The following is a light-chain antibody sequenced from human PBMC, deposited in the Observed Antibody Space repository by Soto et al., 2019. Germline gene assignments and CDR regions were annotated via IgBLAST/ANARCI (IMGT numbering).Light chain of an antibody. CDR2: AAS. V-gene: IGKV1-8*01. Sequence: AIRMTQSPSSLSAATGDRVTITCRARQGISSYLAWYQQKPGKAPKLLIYAASTLQSGVPSRFSGSGSGTDVPLTISCLQSEDFATYYCQQYYSYPYTFGQGTKLDIK. CDR1: QGISSY. J-gene: IGKJ2*01. CDR3: QQYYSYPYT.